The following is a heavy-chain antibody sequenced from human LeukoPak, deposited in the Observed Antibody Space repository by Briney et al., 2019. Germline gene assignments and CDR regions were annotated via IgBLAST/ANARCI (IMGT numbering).Heavy chain of an antibody. CDR2: IYYSGST. D-gene: IGHD6-19*01. CDR3: ARLEAVAGRPRDSWFDP. V-gene: IGHV4-39*01. J-gene: IGHJ5*02. CDR1: GGSISSSSYY. Sequence: RSSETLSLTCTVSGGSISSSSYYWGWIRQPPGKGLEWIGSIYYSGSTYYNPSLKSRVTISVDTSKNQFSLKLSSVTAADTAVYYCARLEAVAGRPRDSWFDPWGQGTLVTVSS.